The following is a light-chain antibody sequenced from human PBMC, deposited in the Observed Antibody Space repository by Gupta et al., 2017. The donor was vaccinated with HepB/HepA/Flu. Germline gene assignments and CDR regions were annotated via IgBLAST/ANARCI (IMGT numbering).Light chain of an antibody. V-gene: IGKV1-33*01. J-gene: IGKJ4*02. CDR3: QQYDDHPRT. CDR2: GAS. CDR1: QDNSDY. Sequence: IKMNQSPSSLAASGGDRVTITCQASQDNSDYLNWYQQKPGKAPTLLIYGASSLETGVPSRFSGSGSGTEFTLTISSLQPDDIATYFCQQYDDHPRTFGGGTKVEI.